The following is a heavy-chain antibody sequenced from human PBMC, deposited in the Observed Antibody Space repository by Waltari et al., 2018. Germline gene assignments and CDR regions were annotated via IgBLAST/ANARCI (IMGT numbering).Heavy chain of an antibody. J-gene: IGHJ4*02. D-gene: IGHD3-22*01. V-gene: IGHV3-23*01. Sequence: EVPLLESGGGLVQPGGSLRLSCAASGFTFSSYAMSWVRQAPGKGLEWVSAISGSGGSTYYEDSVKGRFTTSRDNSKNTLYLQMNSLRAEDTAVYYCAKDRWRYYYDSSGPEFDYWGQGTLVTVSS. CDR1: GFTFSSYA. CDR2: ISGSGGST. CDR3: AKDRWRYYYDSSGPEFDY.